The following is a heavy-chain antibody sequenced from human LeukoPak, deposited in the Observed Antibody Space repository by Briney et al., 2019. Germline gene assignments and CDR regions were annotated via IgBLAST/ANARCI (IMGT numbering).Heavy chain of an antibody. CDR3: ARGIVEFDY. CDR1: GFIFSSHG. V-gene: IGHV3-48*04. Sequence: GGSLRLSCAASGFIFSSHGMNWVRQAPGKGLEWVSYISSSSSTIYYADSVKGRFTISRDNAKNSLYLQMNSLRAEDTAVYYCARGIVEFDYWGQGTLVTVSS. CDR2: ISSSSSTI. D-gene: IGHD1-26*01. J-gene: IGHJ4*02.